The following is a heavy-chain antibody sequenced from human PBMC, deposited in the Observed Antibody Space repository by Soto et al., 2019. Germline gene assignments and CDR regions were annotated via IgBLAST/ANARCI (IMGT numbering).Heavy chain of an antibody. CDR2: VFHTGNT. D-gene: IGHD3-10*01. CDR3: ARKAWFRFDY. CDR1: GGSISSSVW. V-gene: IGHV4-4*02. J-gene: IGHJ4*02. Sequence: SETLSLTCAVSGGSISSSVWWTWVRQPPGKGLEWIGEVFHTGNTNYNPSLKSRVTMSVDKSTNEFSLKVTSVNAADTAIYYCARKAWFRFDYWGQVAPVTVSS.